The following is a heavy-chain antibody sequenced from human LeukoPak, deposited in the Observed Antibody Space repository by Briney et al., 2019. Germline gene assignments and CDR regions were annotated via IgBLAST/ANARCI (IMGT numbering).Heavy chain of an antibody. CDR3: TTVTHFNL. D-gene: IGHD3-3*02. J-gene: IGHJ1*01. CDR2: IKGKSAGGAT. Sequence: GGSLRLSCTVSGFTVSSNYMTWVRQAPGKGLEWVGRIKGKSAGGATDYAAPVKGRFTISRDDSERTLYLQMNSLKTEDTAVYYCTTVTHFNLGGQGTLVTVSS. V-gene: IGHV3-15*01. CDR1: GFTVSSNY.